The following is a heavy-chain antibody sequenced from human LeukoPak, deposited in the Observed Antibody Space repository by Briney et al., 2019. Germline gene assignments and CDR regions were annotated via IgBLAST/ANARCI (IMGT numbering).Heavy chain of an antibody. D-gene: IGHD2-15*01. CDR2: ITGSGGTT. Sequence: TGGSLRLSCAASGFTFSNYFMSWVRQPPGKGLEWASTITGSGGTTYYADSMKGRFTISRDNSKNTLYLHMNSLRAEDTAIYYCARYCSGVGCYSGLDYWGQGTLVTVSS. CDR1: GFTFSNYF. CDR3: ARYCSGVGCYSGLDY. J-gene: IGHJ4*02. V-gene: IGHV3-23*01.